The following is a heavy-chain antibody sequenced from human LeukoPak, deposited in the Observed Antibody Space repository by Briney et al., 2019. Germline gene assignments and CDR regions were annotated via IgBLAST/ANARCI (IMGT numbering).Heavy chain of an antibody. Sequence: GGSLRLSCAASGFTFSSYSMNWLRQAPGKGLEWVSSISSSSRYIYYADSVKGRFTISRDNAKNSLYLQMNSLRAEDTAVYYCARETWQQLYDYWGQGTLVTVSS. CDR2: ISSSSRYI. D-gene: IGHD6-13*01. V-gene: IGHV3-21*01. CDR1: GFTFSSYS. CDR3: ARETWQQLYDY. J-gene: IGHJ4*02.